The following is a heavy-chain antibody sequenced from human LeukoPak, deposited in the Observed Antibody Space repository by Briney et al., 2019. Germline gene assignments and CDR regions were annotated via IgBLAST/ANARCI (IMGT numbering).Heavy chain of an antibody. CDR1: GGSISSGGYY. D-gene: IGHD6-13*01. J-gene: IGHJ4*02. Sequence: SETLSLTCTVSGGSISSGGYYWSWIRQPPGKGLEWIGYIYHSGSTYYNPSLKSRVTISVDRSKNQFSLKLSSVTAADTAVYYCARDEVAAAGGNYWGQGTLVTVSS. V-gene: IGHV4-30-2*01. CDR3: ARDEVAAAGGNY. CDR2: IYHSGST.